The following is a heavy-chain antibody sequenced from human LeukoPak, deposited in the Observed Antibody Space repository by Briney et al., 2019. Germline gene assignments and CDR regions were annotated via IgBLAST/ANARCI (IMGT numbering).Heavy chain of an antibody. CDR3: AKTPVGMVTLDY. D-gene: IGHD5-24*01. CDR1: GGTFSSYG. J-gene: IGHJ4*02. V-gene: IGHV1-69*06. CDR2: IIPIFGTA. Sequence: ASVKVSCKASGGTFSSYGISWVRQAPGQGLEWMGGIIPIFGTANYAQKFQGRVTITADRSTSTAYMELSSLRSEDTAVYYCAKTPVGMVTLDYWGQGTLVTVSS.